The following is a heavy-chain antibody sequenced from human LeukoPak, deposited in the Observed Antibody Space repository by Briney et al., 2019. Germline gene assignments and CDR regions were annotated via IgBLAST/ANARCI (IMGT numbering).Heavy chain of an antibody. J-gene: IGHJ3*02. Sequence: SVKVSCKASGGTFSSYAISRVRQAPGPGLEWMGRIIPIFGTANYAQKFQGRVTITTDESTSTAYMELSSLRSEDTAVYYCARFFGYNRDAFDIWGQGTMVTVSS. CDR1: GGTFSSYA. D-gene: IGHD5-24*01. CDR3: ARFFGYNRDAFDI. V-gene: IGHV1-69*05. CDR2: IIPIFGTA.